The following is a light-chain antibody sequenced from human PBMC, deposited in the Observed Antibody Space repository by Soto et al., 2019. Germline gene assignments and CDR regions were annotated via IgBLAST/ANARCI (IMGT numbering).Light chain of an antibody. CDR3: ISYTDRQSYL. J-gene: IGLJ1*01. V-gene: IGLV2-14*01. CDR1: SSGVGGYNY. CDR2: EVS. Sequence: QSALTQPASVSGSPGQSITISCTGTSSGVGGYNYVSWYQQHPGKAPKLMIYEVSNRPSGVSNRFSGSKSGITASLTISGLQAEDEADYYCISYTDRQSYLFGTGTKVTVL.